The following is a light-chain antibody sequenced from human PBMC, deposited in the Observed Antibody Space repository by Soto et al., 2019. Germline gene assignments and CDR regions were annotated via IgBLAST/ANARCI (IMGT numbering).Light chain of an antibody. J-gene: IGKJ5*01. CDR2: DAS. V-gene: IGKV3-11*01. Sequence: EIVFTQSPATLSFSPGERATLSCRASQSVSSFLAWYQQKPGQAPRLLIYDASNRATVIPARLSGGGSGTDFTLTISSLEPDDSAVYYCQQRSNWPPTFGQGTRLEIK. CDR1: QSVSSF. CDR3: QQRSNWPPT.